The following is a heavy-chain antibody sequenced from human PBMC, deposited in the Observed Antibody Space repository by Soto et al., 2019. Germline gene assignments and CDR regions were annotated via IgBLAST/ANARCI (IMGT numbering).Heavy chain of an antibody. J-gene: IGHJ4*02. CDR1: GYSFTTYR. CDR2: IDPSDSYT. D-gene: IGHD3-22*01. Sequence: EVQLVQSGAEVKKPGESLRISCKGSGYSFTTYRISWVRQMPGKGLEWMGRIDPSDSYTNYSPSFQGHVTISVDKSISTAYLQWSSLKASDTAMYYCARLLGVYDSSGSWGQGTLVTVSS. CDR3: ARLLGVYDSSGS. V-gene: IGHV5-10-1*01.